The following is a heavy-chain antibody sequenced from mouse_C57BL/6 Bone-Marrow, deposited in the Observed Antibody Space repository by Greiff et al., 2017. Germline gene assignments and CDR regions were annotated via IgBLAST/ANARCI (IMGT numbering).Heavy chain of an antibody. Sequence: VQLQQSGAELVKPGASVKLSCKASGYTFTSYWMHWVKQRPGQGLEWIGMIHPNSGSTNYNEKFKSKATLTVDKSSSTAYMQLSSLTSEDSAVYYFARSGGYYPSWFAYWGQGTLVTVSA. CDR2: IHPNSGST. CDR1: GYTFTSYW. J-gene: IGHJ3*01. D-gene: IGHD2-3*01. V-gene: IGHV1-64*01. CDR3: ARSGGYYPSWFAY.